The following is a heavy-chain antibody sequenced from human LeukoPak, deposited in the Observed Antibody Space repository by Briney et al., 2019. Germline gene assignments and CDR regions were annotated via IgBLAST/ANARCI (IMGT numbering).Heavy chain of an antibody. CDR3: ARAYSSSWYWNWFDP. J-gene: IGHJ5*02. Sequence: SETLSLTCTVSGGSISSYYWSWIRQPPGKGLEWIGYTHYSGSTKYNPSLKSRLTISVDSSKNQFSLRLSSVTAADTAVYYCARAYSSSWYWNWFDPWGQGTLVTVSS. V-gene: IGHV4-59*01. D-gene: IGHD6-13*01. CDR2: THYSGST. CDR1: GGSISSYY.